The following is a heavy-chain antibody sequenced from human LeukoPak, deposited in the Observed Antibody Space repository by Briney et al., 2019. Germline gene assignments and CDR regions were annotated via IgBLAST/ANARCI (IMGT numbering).Heavy chain of an antibody. CDR3: ARDRLRGYCSGGSCYPLDY. D-gene: IGHD2-15*01. V-gene: IGHV3-21*01. CDR1: SXX. Sequence: SXXMNWVRQAXGKGLEWVSSISSSSSYIYYADSVKGRFTISRDNAKNSLYLQMNSLRAEDTAVYYCARDRLRGYCSGGSCYPLDYWGQGTLVTVSS. CDR2: ISSSSSYI. J-gene: IGHJ4*02.